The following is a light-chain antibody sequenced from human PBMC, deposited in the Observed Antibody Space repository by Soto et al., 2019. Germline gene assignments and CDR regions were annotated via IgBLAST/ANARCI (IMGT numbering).Light chain of an antibody. J-gene: IGKJ1*01. CDR1: QSISSW. CDR3: QQDNSYPRT. V-gene: IGKV1-5*01. Sequence: DIQMTQSPSTLSASEGDRVTITCRASQSISSWLAWYQQKPGKAPKLLIYDASSLESGVPSRFSGSGSGTEFTLTISSLQPDDFATYYCQQDNSYPRTFGQGTEVDIK. CDR2: DAS.